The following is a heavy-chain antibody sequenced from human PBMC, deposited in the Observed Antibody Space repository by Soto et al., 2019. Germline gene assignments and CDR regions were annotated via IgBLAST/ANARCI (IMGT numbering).Heavy chain of an antibody. CDR2: INTYSDRT. Sequence: QVQLVQSGAEMKNPGASVKVSCKASGYTFINYGISWVRQAPGQGLEWLGWINTYSDRTNYAQEFQARVSTTTEKSTSTVYMELRSLRSGDTALYYCARDYTGRGYFDHWGQGSLVTVSS. V-gene: IGHV1-18*04. J-gene: IGHJ4*02. D-gene: IGHD2-8*02. CDR1: GYTFINYG. CDR3: ARDYTGRGYFDH.